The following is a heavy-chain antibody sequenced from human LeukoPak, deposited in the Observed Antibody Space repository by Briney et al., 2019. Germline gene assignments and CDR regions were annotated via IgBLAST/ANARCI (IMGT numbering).Heavy chain of an antibody. Sequence: PGGSLRLSCAASGFTFSGYSMNWVRQAPGKGLEWVSSISSSSSYIYYADSVKGRFTISRDNAKNSLYLQMNSLRAEDTAVYYCAREVAVAGKSFDYWGQGTLVTVSS. CDR3: AREVAVAGKSFDY. CDR1: GFTFSGYS. D-gene: IGHD6-19*01. J-gene: IGHJ4*02. CDR2: ISSSSSYI. V-gene: IGHV3-21*01.